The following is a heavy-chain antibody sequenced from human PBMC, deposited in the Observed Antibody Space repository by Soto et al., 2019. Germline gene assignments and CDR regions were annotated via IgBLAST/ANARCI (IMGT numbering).Heavy chain of an antibody. Sequence: SETLSLTCAVYGGSFSGYYWSWIRQPPGKGLEWIGEINHSGSTNYNPSLKSRVTISVDTSKNQFSLKLSSVTAADTAVYYCASRVMTDIGYYYYYMDVWGKGTTVTVSS. D-gene: IGHD2-21*01. V-gene: IGHV4-34*01. CDR1: GGSFSGYY. CDR2: INHSGST. J-gene: IGHJ6*03. CDR3: ASRVMTDIGYYYYYMDV.